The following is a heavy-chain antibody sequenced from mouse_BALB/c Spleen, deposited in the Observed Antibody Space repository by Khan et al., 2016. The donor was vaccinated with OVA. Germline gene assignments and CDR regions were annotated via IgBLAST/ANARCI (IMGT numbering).Heavy chain of an antibody. J-gene: IGHJ4*01. CDR2: ISRANNI. V-gene: IGHV5-6-5*01. CDR1: GFTFNNYA. D-gene: IGHD1-1*01. Sequence: EVELVESGGGLVKPGGSLKLSCAASGFTFNNYAMVWVRQTPEKRLEWVASISRANNIYYPDSVKGRFTISRASARNILYLEMSSLRSDDTAMYYCTRGYYFGEMDYWGQGTSVTVSS. CDR3: TRGYYFGEMDY.